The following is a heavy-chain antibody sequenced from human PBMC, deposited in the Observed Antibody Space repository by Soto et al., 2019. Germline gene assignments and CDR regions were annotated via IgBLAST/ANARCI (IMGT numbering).Heavy chain of an antibody. CDR2: ISSSSSYI. CDR3: ARGPPALYGMDV. J-gene: IGHJ6*02. V-gene: IGHV3-21*01. CDR1: GFTFSSYS. Sequence: EVQLVESGGGLVKPGGSLRLSCAASGFTFSSYSMNWVRQAPGKGLEWVSSISSSSSYIYYADSVKGRFTISRDNAKNSLYLQMNSLRAEDTAVYYCARGPPALYGMDVWGQGTTVTVSS.